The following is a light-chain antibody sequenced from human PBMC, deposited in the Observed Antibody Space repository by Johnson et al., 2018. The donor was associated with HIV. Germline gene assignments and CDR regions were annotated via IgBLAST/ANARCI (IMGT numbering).Light chain of an antibody. CDR1: SSNIGKNS. V-gene: IGLV1-51*02. CDR2: ESN. CDR3: GTWDTRLSVLSV. Sequence: QSVLTQPPSVSAAPGQKVTIPCSGSSSNIGKNSVSWYQQLPGTAPKLLIYESNKRPSGIPDRFSGSKSGTSATLGITGLPTGDDADYYCGTWDTRLSVLSVFGSGTKVTVL. J-gene: IGLJ1*01.